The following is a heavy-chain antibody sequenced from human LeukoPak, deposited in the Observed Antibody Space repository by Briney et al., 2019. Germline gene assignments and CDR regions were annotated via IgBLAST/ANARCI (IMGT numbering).Heavy chain of an antibody. Sequence: GGYLRLSCAASGFTFTSYGMHWVRQAPGKGLEWVAVISYDGSNKYYAGSVKGRFTISRDNSKNTLYLQMNSLRAEDTAVYYCAKDPTWGPPLILDGMDVWGQGTTVTVSS. CDR1: GFTFTSYG. D-gene: IGHD2-15*01. V-gene: IGHV3-30*18. CDR3: AKDPTWGPPLILDGMDV. CDR2: ISYDGSNK. J-gene: IGHJ6*02.